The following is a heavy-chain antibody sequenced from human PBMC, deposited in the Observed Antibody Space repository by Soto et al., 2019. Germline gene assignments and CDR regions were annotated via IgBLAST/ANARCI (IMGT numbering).Heavy chain of an antibody. J-gene: IGHJ4*02. CDR1: GFSFSSND. CDR2: ISYGGGTT. D-gene: IGHD3-22*01. Sequence: PGXSRRLSGAAAGFSFSSNDMNWVRQAPVKGLEWVSAISYGGGTTYYADSVKGRFTISRDNSKNTLYLQMNSLRAEDTAVYYCAKNPGYYYDSTGYHFDYWGQGTLVTVSS. V-gene: IGHV3-23*01. CDR3: AKNPGYYYDSTGYHFDY.